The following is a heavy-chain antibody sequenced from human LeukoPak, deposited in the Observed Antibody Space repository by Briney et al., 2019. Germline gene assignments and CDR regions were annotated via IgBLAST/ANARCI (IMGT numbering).Heavy chain of an antibody. D-gene: IGHD3-22*01. CDR1: GGSISSGDYY. J-gene: IGHJ5*02. CDR3: ARAVIRSGYYFDP. CDR2: IYYSGST. Sequence: SETLSLTCTVSGGSISSGDYYWSWIRQPPGKGLEWIGYIYYSGSTYYNPSLKSRVTISVDTSKNQFSLKLSSVTAGDTAVYYCARAVIRSGYYFDPWGQGTLVTVSS. V-gene: IGHV4-30-4*08.